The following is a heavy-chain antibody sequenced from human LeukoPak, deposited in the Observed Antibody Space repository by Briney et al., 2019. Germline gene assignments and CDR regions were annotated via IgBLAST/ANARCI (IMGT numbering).Heavy chain of an antibody. V-gene: IGHV3-30*18. Sequence: GGSLRLSCAASGFTFSSYGMHWVRQAPGKGLEWVAVISYDGSNKYYADSVKGRFTISRDNFKNTLYLQMNSLRAEDTAVYYCAKDDDDYPFDYWGQGTLVTVSS. CDR2: ISYDGSNK. D-gene: IGHD4-11*01. J-gene: IGHJ4*02. CDR1: GFTFSSYG. CDR3: AKDDDDYPFDY.